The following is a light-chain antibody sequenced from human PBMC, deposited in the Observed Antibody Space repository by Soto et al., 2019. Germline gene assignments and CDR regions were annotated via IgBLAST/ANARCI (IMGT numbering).Light chain of an antibody. CDR1: QSVSSF. J-gene: IGKJ4*01. CDR2: DAS. CDR3: QQRSNWLT. V-gene: IGKV3-11*01. Sequence: EIVLTQSPATLSLSPGERATLSCRASQSVSSFLAWYQQKPGQAPRLLIYDASNRATGIPARFSGSGSGTDFTLTISSLEPDDFAVYYCQQRSNWLTFGGGTKVEIK.